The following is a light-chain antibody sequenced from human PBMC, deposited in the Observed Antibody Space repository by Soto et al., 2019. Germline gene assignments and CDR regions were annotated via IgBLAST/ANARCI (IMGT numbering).Light chain of an antibody. CDR2: GVS. J-gene: IGLJ2*01. CDR1: SSDVGDYNS. CDR3: SSSTGSPVI. Sequence: QSAVTQPASVSGSPGQSITISCTGTSSDVGDYNSVSWYQQHPGKAPKLMIYGVSNRPSGVSNRFSGSKSGNTASLTISGLQAVDKADYYYSSSTGSPVIFGGGTKLTVL. V-gene: IGLV2-14*03.